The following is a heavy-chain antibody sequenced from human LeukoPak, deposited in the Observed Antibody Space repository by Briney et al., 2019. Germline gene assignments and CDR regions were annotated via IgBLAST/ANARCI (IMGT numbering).Heavy chain of an antibody. CDR1: GGSFSGYY. CDR2: INHSGST. J-gene: IGHJ4*02. D-gene: IGHD4-17*01. V-gene: IGHV4-34*01. Sequence: SETLSLTCAVYGGSFSGYYWSWIRQPTGKGLEWIGEINHSGSTNYNPSLKSRVTISVDTSKNQFSLKLSSVTAADTAVYYCARTVETTVTVGLGFDYWGQGTLVTVSS. CDR3: ARTVETTVTVGLGFDY.